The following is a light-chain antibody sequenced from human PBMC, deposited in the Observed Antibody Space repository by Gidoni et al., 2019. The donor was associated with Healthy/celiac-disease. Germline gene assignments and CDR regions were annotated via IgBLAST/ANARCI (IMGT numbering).Light chain of an antibody. CDR3: QQFNSYPQT. J-gene: IGKJ1*01. Sequence: AIQLTQSPSSLSASVGDRVTITCRASQGISSALARYQQQPGKAPKLLIYYASSLEGGVPSRFRGSGSGTAFTLTISSLQPEDFATYYCQQFNSYPQTFGQGTKVEIK. CDR1: QGISSA. V-gene: IGKV1-13*02. CDR2: YAS.